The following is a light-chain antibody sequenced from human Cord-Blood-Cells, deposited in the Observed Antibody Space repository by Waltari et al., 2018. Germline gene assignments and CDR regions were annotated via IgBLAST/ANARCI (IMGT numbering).Light chain of an antibody. CDR2: DVS. V-gene: IGLV2-11*01. CDR1: SSDVGGYNY. J-gene: IGLJ3*02. CDR3: CSYAGSYTLV. Sequence: QSALTQPRSLSGSPGQSAPIPCTGTSSDVGGYNYVSWYQQHPGKAPKLMIYDVSKRPSGVPDRFSGSKSGNTASLTISGLQAEDEADYYCCSYAGSYTLVFGGGTKLTVL.